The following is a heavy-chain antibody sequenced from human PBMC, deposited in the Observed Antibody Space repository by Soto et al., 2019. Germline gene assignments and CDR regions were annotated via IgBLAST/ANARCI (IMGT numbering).Heavy chain of an antibody. D-gene: IGHD2-8*01. CDR1: GGTFSSYA. V-gene: IGHV1-69*13. J-gene: IGHJ3*02. CDR2: IIPIFGTA. CDR3: ARVTAGYCTNGVCYTGMSGAFDI. Sequence: SVKVSCKASGGTFSSYAISWVRQAPGQGLEWMGGIIPIFGTANYARKFQGRVTITADESTSTAYMELSSLRSEDTAVYYCARVTAGYCTNGVCYTGMSGAFDIWGQGTMVTVSS.